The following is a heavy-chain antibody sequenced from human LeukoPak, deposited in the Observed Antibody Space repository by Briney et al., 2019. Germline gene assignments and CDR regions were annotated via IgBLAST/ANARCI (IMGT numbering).Heavy chain of an antibody. CDR1: GYTFTSYG. V-gene: IGHV1-18*01. CDR3: ARVHLPYYDSSGYYSAILYYYYYYYMDV. D-gene: IGHD3-22*01. J-gene: IGHJ6*03. CDR2: ISAYNGNT. Sequence: ASVKVSCKASGYTFTSYGISWVRQAPGQGLEWMGWISAYNGNTNYAQKLQGRVTMTTDTSTSTAYMELRSLRSDDTAVYYCARVHLPYYDSSGYYSAILYYYYYYYMDVWGKGTTVTISS.